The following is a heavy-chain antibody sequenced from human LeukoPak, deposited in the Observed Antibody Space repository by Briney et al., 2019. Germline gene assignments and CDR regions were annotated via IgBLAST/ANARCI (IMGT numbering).Heavy chain of an antibody. CDR3: ARDRGSFTGYYDSSGYVF. D-gene: IGHD3-22*01. CDR2: INSDGSST. J-gene: IGHJ4*02. CDR1: GFSFSAYW. V-gene: IGHV3-74*01. Sequence: GGSLRLSCAASGFSFSAYWMPWVRQAPGKGLVWVSRINSDGSSTNYADSVKGRFTISRDNAKNTLYLQMNSLRAEDAAVYYCARDRGSFTGYYDSSGYVFWGQGTLVTVSS.